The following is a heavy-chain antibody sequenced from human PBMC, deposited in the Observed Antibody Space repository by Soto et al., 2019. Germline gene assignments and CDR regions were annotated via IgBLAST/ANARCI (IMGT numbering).Heavy chain of an antibody. CDR3: AKAFFQWELRPLGGA. CDR1: GFTFSSYA. CDR2: ISGSGGST. V-gene: IGHV3-23*01. D-gene: IGHD1-26*01. J-gene: IGHJ5*02. Sequence: GGSLRLSCAASGFTFSSYAMSWVRQAPGKGLEWVSAISGSGGSTYYADSVKGRFTTSRDNSKNTLYLQMNSLRAEDTAVYYCAKAFFQWELRPLGGAWGQGTLVTVSS.